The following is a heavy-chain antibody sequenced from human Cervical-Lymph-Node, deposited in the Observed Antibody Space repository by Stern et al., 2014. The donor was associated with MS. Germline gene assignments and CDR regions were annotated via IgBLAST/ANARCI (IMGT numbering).Heavy chain of an antibody. CDR3: AKDLFRRDSFTICFDY. D-gene: IGHD3-9*01. V-gene: IGHV3-30*18. CDR1: GFTFSSYG. J-gene: IGHJ4*02. CDR2: ISYDGSNK. Sequence: DQLVESGGGVVQPGRSLRLSCAASGFTFSSYGMHWVRQAPGKGLEWVAVISYDGSNKYYADSVKGRFTISRDNSKNTLYLQMNSLRAEDTAVYYCAKDLFRRDSFTICFDYWGQGTLVTVSS.